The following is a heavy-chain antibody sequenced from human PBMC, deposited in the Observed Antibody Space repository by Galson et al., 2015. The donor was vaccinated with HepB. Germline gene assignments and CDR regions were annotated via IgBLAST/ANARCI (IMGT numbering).Heavy chain of an antibody. CDR1: GFTFSSYS. CDR3: AGSGYSYGFDY. V-gene: IGHV3-21*01. D-gene: IGHD5-18*01. CDR2: ISSSSSYI. J-gene: IGHJ4*02. Sequence: SLRLSCAASGFTFSSYSMNWVRQAPGKGLEWVSSISSSSSYIYYADSVKGRFTISRDNAKNSLYLQMNSLRAEDTAVYYCAGSGYSYGFDYWGQGTLVTVSS.